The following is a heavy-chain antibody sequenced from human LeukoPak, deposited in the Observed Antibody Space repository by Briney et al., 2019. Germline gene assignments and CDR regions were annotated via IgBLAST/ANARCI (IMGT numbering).Heavy chain of an antibody. CDR2: ISDSGGRT. Sequence: GGSLRLSCAASGFTFSSYAMNWARQAPGKGMEWVSGISDSGGRTFYADSVKGRFTISRDNSKNTLYLQMNSLRADDTAIYYCAKDLQVVKPFFFHYWGQGTLVTVSS. D-gene: IGHD2-15*01. V-gene: IGHV3-23*01. CDR1: GFTFSSYA. J-gene: IGHJ4*02. CDR3: AKDLQVVKPFFFHY.